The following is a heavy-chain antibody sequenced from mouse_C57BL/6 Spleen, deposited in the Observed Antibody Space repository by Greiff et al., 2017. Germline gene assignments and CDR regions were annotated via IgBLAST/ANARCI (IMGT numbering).Heavy chain of an antibody. Sequence: QVQLQQSGPELVKPGASVKISCKASGYAFSSSWMNWVKQRPGKGLEWIGRFYPGDGDTNYNGKFKGKATLTADKSSSTAYMQLSSLTSEDSAVYFCARGGFYWYFDVWGTGTTVTVSS. CDR3: ARGGFYWYFDV. V-gene: IGHV1-82*01. J-gene: IGHJ1*03. D-gene: IGHD3-1*01. CDR1: GYAFSSSW. CDR2: FYPGDGDT.